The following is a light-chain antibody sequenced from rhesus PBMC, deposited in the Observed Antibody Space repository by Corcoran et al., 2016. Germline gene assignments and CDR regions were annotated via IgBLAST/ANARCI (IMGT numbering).Light chain of an antibody. V-gene: IGKV2-73*01. CDR2: RVS. CDR3: MRTLQTPYT. CDR1: QSLLHSNGNTY. J-gene: IGKJ2*01. Sequence: DIVMTQTPLSLPVTPGEPASISCRSSQSLLHSNGNTYMFWYLQKPGQPPRLLIYRVSTPFSGVPDRVSGSGSGTDFTLKISRVEAEDVGVYYCMRTLQTPYTFGQGTKVEIK.